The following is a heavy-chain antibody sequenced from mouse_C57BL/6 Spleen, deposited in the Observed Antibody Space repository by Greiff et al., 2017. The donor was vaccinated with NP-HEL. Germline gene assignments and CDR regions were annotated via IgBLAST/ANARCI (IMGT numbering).Heavy chain of an antibody. CDR1: GFTFSDYG. V-gene: IGHV5-17*01. J-gene: IGHJ1*03. CDR2: ISSGSSTI. Sequence: DVHLVESGGGLVKPGGSLKLSCAASGFTFSDYGMHWVRQAPEKGLEWVAYISSGSSTIYYADTVKGRFTISRDNAKNTLFLQMTSLRSEDTAMYYCARNGSSYLYWYFDVWGTGTTVTVSS. CDR3: ARNGSSYLYWYFDV. D-gene: IGHD1-1*01.